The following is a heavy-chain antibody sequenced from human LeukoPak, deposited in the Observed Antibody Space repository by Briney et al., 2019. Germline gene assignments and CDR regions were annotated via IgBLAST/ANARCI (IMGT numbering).Heavy chain of an antibody. V-gene: IGHV3-15*01. D-gene: IGHD2-2*01. CDR1: GFTFSNAW. J-gene: IGHJ6*03. CDR2: IKSKTDGGTT. CDR3: TTADCSSTSCYLRYYYYYMDA. Sequence: PGGSLRLSCAASGFTFSNAWMSWVRQAPGKGLEWVGRIKSKTDGGTTDYAAPVKGRFTISRDDSKNTLYLQMNSLKTEDTAVYYCTTADCSSTSCYLRYYYYYMDAWGKGTTVTVSS.